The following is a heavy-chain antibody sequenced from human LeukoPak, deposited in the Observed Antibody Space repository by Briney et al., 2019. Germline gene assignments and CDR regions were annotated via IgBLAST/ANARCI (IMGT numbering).Heavy chain of an antibody. CDR2: IFGSGDTT. CDR1: GFTISSYG. V-gene: IGHV3-23*01. J-gene: IGHJ4*02. CDR3: AKDQKPDSGYDIDY. D-gene: IGHD5-12*01. Sequence: PGGSLRLSCAASGFTISSYGMNWVRQAPRKGLEWVSVIFGSGDTTNYADSVKGRFTISRDRSKNTLYLEMHSLRADDTAVYYCAKDQKPDSGYDIDYWGQGILVIVSS.